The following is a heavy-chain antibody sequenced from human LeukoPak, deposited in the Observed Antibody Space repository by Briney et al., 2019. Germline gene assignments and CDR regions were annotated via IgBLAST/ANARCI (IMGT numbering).Heavy chain of an antibody. D-gene: IGHD5-18*01. CDR2: IYYSGST. J-gene: IGHJ4*02. CDR1: GGSISSYY. V-gene: IGHV4-59*06. Sequence: KPSETLSLTCTVSGGSISSYYWSWIRQHPGKGLEWIGYIYYSGSTYYNPSLKSRVTISVDTSKNQFSLKLSSVTAADTAVYYCASSGYSYGYYFDYWGQGTLVTVSS. CDR3: ASSGYSYGYYFDY.